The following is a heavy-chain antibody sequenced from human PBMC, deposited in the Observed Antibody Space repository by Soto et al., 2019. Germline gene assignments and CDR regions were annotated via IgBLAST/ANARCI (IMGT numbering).Heavy chain of an antibody. CDR3: ARDLAKGGGSAGFDY. CDR2: INPKSGGT. D-gene: IGHD1-26*01. J-gene: IGHJ4*02. CDR1: GYTFTVYY. Sequence: VASVKVSCKASGYTFTVYYMHWVRKAPGQGIEWMGWINPKSGGTMYPQKFQGRVTMTWDTSISTAYMALTRLRSDDTAVYYCARDLAKGGGSAGFDYWGQGTLVTVSS. V-gene: IGHV1-2*02.